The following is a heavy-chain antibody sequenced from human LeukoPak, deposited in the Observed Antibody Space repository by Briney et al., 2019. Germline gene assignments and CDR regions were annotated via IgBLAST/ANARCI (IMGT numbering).Heavy chain of an antibody. CDR1: GGSISSGDYY. V-gene: IGHV4-30-4*01. CDR3: ARAEVTMVRGAIIPSFDP. J-gene: IGHJ5*02. CDR2: IYYSGST. Sequence: SETLSLTCTVSGGSISSGDYYWSWIRQPPGKGLEWIGYIYYSGSTYYNPSLKSRVTISVDTSKNQFSLKLSSVTAADTAVYYCARAEVTMVRGAIIPSFDPWGQGTLVTVSS. D-gene: IGHD3-10*01.